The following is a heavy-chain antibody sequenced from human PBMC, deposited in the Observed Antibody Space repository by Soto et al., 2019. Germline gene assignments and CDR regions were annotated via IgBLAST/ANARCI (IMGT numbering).Heavy chain of an antibody. V-gene: IGHV4-31*01. J-gene: IGHJ5*02. CDR2: IYYSGST. D-gene: IGHD3-16*01. CDR1: GGSISSGGYY. CDR3: ARVGGINWFDP. Sequence: QVQLQESGPGLVKPSQTLSLTCTVSGGSISSGGYYWSWIRQHPGKGLEWIGYIYYSGSTYYNPSLKSLVTISVDTSKHPFSLKLSSVTAADTAVYYCARVGGINWFDPWGQGTLVTVSS.